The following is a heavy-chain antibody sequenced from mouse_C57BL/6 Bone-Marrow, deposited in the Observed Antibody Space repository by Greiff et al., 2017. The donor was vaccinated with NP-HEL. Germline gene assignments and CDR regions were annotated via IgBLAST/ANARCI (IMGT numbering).Heavy chain of an antibody. Sequence: VQLKESGPGLVQPSQSLSITCTVSGFSLTSYGVHWVRQSPGKGLEWLGVIWSGGSTDYNAAFISRLSISKDNSKSQVFFKMNSLQADDTAIYYCARMEYGYDGYYFDYWGQGTTLTVSS. CDR1: GFSLTSYG. CDR2: IWSGGST. V-gene: IGHV2-2*01. CDR3: ARMEYGYDGYYFDY. D-gene: IGHD2-2*01. J-gene: IGHJ2*01.